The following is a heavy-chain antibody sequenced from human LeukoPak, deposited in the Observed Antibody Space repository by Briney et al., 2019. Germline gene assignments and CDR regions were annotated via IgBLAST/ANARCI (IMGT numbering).Heavy chain of an antibody. Sequence: SETLSLTCTVSGGAISSSNYYWGWIRQPPGLGLEWIGSIYYSVTTSYNSSLKSRVTISVDTAKNQFSLTVSSVTAADTAVYYCARHDHHFWSGYGATFRMWGQGTTVTVSS. V-gene: IGHV4-39*01. CDR3: ARHDHHFWSGYGATFRM. CDR2: IYYSVTT. J-gene: IGHJ3*02. D-gene: IGHD3-3*02. CDR1: GGAISSSNYY.